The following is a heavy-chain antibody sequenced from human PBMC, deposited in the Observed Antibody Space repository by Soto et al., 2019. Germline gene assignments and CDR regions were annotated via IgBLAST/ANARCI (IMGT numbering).Heavy chain of an antibody. CDR1: GFTFSSYS. D-gene: IGHD6-13*01. J-gene: IGHJ5*02. CDR2: ISSSSSTI. V-gene: IGHV3-48*04. CDR3: ARDRGYSSIWYWFDP. Sequence: GGSLRLSCAASGFTFSSYSMNWVRQAPGKGLEWVSYISSSSSTIYYADSVKGRFTISRDNAKNSLYLQMNSLRAEDTAVYYCARDRGYSSIWYWFDPWGQGTLVPVSS.